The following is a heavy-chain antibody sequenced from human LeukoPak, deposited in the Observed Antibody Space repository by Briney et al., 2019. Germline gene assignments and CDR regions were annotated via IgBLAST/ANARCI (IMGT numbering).Heavy chain of an antibody. Sequence: SETLSLTCTVSGGSMSSYYGSWIRQPPGRGLEWIGYIYYSGSTNYNPSLKSRLTISVDTSKNQFSLRLSSVTAADTAVYYCSSLMVATDYFDYWGQGTLVTVSS. CDR2: IYYSGST. CDR1: GGSMSSYY. D-gene: IGHD5-12*01. V-gene: IGHV4-59*01. J-gene: IGHJ4*02. CDR3: SSLMVATDYFDY.